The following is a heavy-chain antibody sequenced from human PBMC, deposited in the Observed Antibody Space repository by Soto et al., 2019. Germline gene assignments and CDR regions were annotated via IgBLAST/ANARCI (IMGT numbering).Heavy chain of an antibody. D-gene: IGHD3-22*01. CDR2: ISSSSSTI. J-gene: IGHJ4*02. CDR1: GFTFSSYS. CDR3: ARIYRYYYDSSGYPDY. V-gene: IGHV3-48*01. Sequence: GSLRLSCAASGFTFSSYSMNWVRQAPGKGLEWVSYISSSSSTIYYADSVKGRFTISRDNAKNSLYLQMNSLRAEDTAVYYCARIYRYYYDSSGYPDYWGQGTLVTVSS.